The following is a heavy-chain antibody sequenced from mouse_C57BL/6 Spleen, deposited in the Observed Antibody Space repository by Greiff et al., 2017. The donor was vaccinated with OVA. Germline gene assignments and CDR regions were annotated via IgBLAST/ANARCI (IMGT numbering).Heavy chain of an antibody. CDR1: GYTFTSYW. CDR3: ARELITTVVQGFAY. Sequence: VQLQQPGAELVRPGSSVKLSCKASGYTFTSYWMHWVKQRPIQGLEWIGNIDPSDSETHYNQKFKDKATLTVDKSSSTAYMQLSSLTSEDSAVYYCARELITTVVQGFAYWGQGTLVTVSA. J-gene: IGHJ3*01. CDR2: IDPSDSET. D-gene: IGHD1-1*01. V-gene: IGHV1-52*01.